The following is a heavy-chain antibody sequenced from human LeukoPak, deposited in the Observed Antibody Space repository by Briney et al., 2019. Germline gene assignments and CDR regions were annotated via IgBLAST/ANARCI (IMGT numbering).Heavy chain of an antibody. CDR1: GGSISSGGYY. Sequence: SQTLSLTCTVSGGSISSGGYYWSWIRQHPGKGLEWIGYIYYSGSTYYNPSLKSRVTISVDTSKNQFSLKLSFVTAADTAVYYCARMSAGGSGYYKYYFDYWGQGTLVTVSS. CDR3: ARMSAGGSGYYKYYFDY. J-gene: IGHJ4*02. D-gene: IGHD3-3*01. CDR2: IYYSGST. V-gene: IGHV4-31*03.